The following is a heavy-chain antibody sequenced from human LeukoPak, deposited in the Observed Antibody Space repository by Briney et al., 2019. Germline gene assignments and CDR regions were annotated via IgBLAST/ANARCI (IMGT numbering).Heavy chain of an antibody. CDR1: GITFNNYA. Sequence: GGSLRLSCVASGITFNNYAMSWVRQGPGMGLEWVSSISGAGGSTYYADSVKGRFTISRDNSKKTLYLEMSSLRAVDAAVYYCAINYSLDYWGQGTLVTVSS. CDR2: ISGAGGST. J-gene: IGHJ4*02. D-gene: IGHD2-21*01. V-gene: IGHV3-23*01. CDR3: AINYSLDY.